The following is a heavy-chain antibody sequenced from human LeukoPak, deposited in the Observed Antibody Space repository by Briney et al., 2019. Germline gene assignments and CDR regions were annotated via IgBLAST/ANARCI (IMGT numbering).Heavy chain of an antibody. J-gene: IGHJ2*01. CDR3: ARREVTTSWYFDL. V-gene: IGHV4-59*08. D-gene: IGHD4-17*01. CDR1: GGSISNYY. CDR2: IYNSGST. Sequence: PSETLSLTCTVSGGSISNYYWSGIRQSPGKGLEWIAYIYNSGSTNYNPSLKSRVTISVDTSKNQFSLKLSSVTAADTAVYYCARREVTTSWYFDLWGRGTLVTVSS.